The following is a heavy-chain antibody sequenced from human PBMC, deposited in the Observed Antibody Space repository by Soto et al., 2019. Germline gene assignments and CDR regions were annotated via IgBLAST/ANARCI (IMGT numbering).Heavy chain of an antibody. V-gene: IGHV3-21*01. D-gene: IGHD1-1*01. CDR1: GFTFSTYT. Sequence: EVQLVESGGGLVKPGGSLRLSCAASGFTFSTYTMNWVRQAPGKGLEWVSSISSTSSYIFYTESVKGRFTISRDNAKKSLYLQMNSLRAEDTAVYYCARGESTGTPFFDSWGQGTLVTVSS. CDR2: ISSTSSYI. CDR3: ARGESTGTPFFDS. J-gene: IGHJ4*02.